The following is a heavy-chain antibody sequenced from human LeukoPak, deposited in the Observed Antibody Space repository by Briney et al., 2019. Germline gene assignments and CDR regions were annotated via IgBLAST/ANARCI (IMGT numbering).Heavy chain of an antibody. CDR1: GYTFTGYY. D-gene: IGHD2-15*01. Sequence: VASVKVSCKASGYTFTGYYMHWVRQAPGQGLEWMGWINPNSGGTNYAQKFQGRVTMTRDTSISTAYMELSRLRSDDTAVYYCARDLSGGVVSDYWGQGTLVTVSS. CDR2: INPNSGGT. J-gene: IGHJ4*02. V-gene: IGHV1-2*02. CDR3: ARDLSGGVVSDY.